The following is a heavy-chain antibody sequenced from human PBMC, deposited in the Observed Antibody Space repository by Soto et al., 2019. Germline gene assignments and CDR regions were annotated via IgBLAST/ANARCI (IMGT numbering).Heavy chain of an antibody. CDR2: ISGTGGST. Sequence: PGGSLRLSCAAFRFTFKCCAMSWVRQAPGKGLEWVSSISGTGGSTVYADSVKGRFTISRDNAKNTLYLQMNSLRAEDTALYHCARVPMVRGLSYYYYMDVWGKGTPVTVSS. CDR3: ARVPMVRGLSYYYYMDV. CDR1: RFTFKCCA. J-gene: IGHJ6*03. D-gene: IGHD3-10*01. V-gene: IGHV3-23*01.